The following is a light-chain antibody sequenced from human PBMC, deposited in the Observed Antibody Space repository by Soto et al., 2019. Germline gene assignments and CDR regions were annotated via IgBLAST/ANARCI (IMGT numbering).Light chain of an antibody. CDR2: DVS. CDR3: SSYTSISTYV. Sequence: QSVLTQPPSASGSPGQSVTISCAGTSSDVGGYNYVSWYQQYPGKAPKLMIYDVSHRPSGVSDRFSASKSGNTASLTISGLLAEDEADYYCSSYTSISTYVFGTGTKLTVL. J-gene: IGLJ1*01. V-gene: IGLV2-14*03. CDR1: SSDVGGYNY.